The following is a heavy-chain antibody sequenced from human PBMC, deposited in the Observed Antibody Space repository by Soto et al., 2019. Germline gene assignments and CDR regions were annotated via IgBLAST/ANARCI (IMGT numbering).Heavy chain of an antibody. CDR1: GTSISSTFW. CDR2: VYHSGST. Sequence: SETLSLTCAVSGTSISSTFWWTWVRQPPGKGLEWIGEVYHSGSTKYNPSLKSRVTISVDKSKNQFSLELRAVTAADTALYYCAKGGYNWNSYLHYWGQGTLVTVS. CDR3: AKGGYNWNSYLHY. D-gene: IGHD1-7*01. V-gene: IGHV4-4*02. J-gene: IGHJ4*02.